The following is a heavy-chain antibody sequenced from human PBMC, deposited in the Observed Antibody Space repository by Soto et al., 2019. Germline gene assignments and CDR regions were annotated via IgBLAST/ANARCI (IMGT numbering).Heavy chain of an antibody. Sequence: PGGSLRLSCAASGFTFSSYSMNWVRQAPGKGLEWVSYISSSSSTIYYADSVKGRFTISRDNAKNSLYLQMNSLRAEDTAVYYYVRNYDILTGYHNFDYWGQGTLVTVSS. J-gene: IGHJ4*02. CDR1: GFTFSSYS. CDR2: ISSSSSTI. CDR3: VRNYDILTGYHNFDY. V-gene: IGHV3-48*01. D-gene: IGHD3-9*01.